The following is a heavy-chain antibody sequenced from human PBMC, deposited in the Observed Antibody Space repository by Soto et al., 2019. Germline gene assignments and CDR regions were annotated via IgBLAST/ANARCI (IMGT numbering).Heavy chain of an antibody. Sequence: SVKVSCKASGGTFSSYAISWVRQAPGQGLEWMGGIIPIFGTANYAQKFQGRVTITADKSTSTAYMELSSPRSEDTAVYYCASRGYSSSWYGPYYGMDVWGQGTTVTVSS. J-gene: IGHJ6*02. CDR1: GGTFSSYA. D-gene: IGHD6-13*01. V-gene: IGHV1-69*06. CDR2: IIPIFGTA. CDR3: ASRGYSSSWYGPYYGMDV.